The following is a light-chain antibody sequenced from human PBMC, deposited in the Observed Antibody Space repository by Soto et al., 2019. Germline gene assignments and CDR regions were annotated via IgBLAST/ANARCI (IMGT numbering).Light chain of an antibody. CDR2: DAS. V-gene: IGKV3-15*01. CDR1: QSITGN. Sequence: EIVMTQSPATLSVSPGERATLSCRASQSITGNLTWYQQKPGQAPRLLIYDASTRATGIPARFSGSGSGTEFTLTISSLQSEDFAVYFCQQYAGPPTTFGQGTRLEIK. J-gene: IGKJ5*01. CDR3: QQYAGPPTT.